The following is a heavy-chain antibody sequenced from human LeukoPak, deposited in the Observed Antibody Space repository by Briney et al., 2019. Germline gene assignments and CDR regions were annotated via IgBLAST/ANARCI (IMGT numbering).Heavy chain of an antibody. Sequence: SETLSLTCTVSGGSISSSSYYWGWIRQPPGKGLEWIGSIYHSGSTYYNPSLKSRVTISVDTSKNQFSLKLSSVTAADTAVYYCASGIAVAGTGYNWFDPWGRGTLVTVSS. CDR3: ASGIAVAGTGYNWFDP. D-gene: IGHD6-19*01. J-gene: IGHJ5*02. CDR1: GGSISSSSYY. CDR2: IYHSGST. V-gene: IGHV4-39*07.